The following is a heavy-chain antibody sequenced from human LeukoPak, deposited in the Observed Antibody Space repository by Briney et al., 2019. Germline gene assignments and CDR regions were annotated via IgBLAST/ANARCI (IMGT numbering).Heavy chain of an antibody. D-gene: IGHD3-3*01. CDR1: GFTFSKYW. CDR2: IKPDGSEE. CDR3: AREGEFWSGYFPDYYYGMDV. V-gene: IGHV3-7*01. J-gene: IGHJ6*02. Sequence: PGGSLRLSCAASGFTFSKYWMTWVRQAPERGLEWVANIKPDGSEEYYVDSVKGRFTISRDNAKSSLYLQMNSLRAEDTAVYYCAREGEFWSGYFPDYYYGMDVWGQGTTVTVSS.